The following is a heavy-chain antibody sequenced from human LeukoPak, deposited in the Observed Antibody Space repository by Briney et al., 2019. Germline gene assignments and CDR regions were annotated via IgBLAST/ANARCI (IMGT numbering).Heavy chain of an antibody. J-gene: IGHJ4*02. CDR3: ARDMVRGVIIWDY. CDR2: INPSGGST. V-gene: IGHV1-46*01. CDR1: GYTFTSYY. D-gene: IGHD3-10*01. Sequence: WASVKVSCKASGYTFTSYYMHWVRQAPGQGLEWMGIINPSGGSTSYAQKFQGRVTMTRDTSTSTAYMELRSLRSDDTAVYYCARDMVRGVIIWDYWGQGTLVTVSS.